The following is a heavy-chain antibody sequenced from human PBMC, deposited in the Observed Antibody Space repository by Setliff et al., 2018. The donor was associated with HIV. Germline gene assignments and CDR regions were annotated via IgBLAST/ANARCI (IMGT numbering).Heavy chain of an antibody. Sequence: SETLSLTCGVSGYSISSDYCWGWIRQPPGKGLEWIGNMCHGGNNNYYNPSLKSRVTISVDTSKNQVVLTVTNMDPVDTATYYCAHSTTVNWYPPYQDYFDYWGQGTLVTVSS. CDR2: MCHGGNNN. D-gene: IGHD1-1*01. V-gene: IGHV4-38-2*01. J-gene: IGHJ4*02. CDR3: AHSTTVNWYPPYQDYFDY. CDR1: GYSISSDYC.